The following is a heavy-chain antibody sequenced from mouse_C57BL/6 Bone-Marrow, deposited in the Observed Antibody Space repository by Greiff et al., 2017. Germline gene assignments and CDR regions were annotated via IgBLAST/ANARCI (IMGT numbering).Heavy chain of an antibody. CDR2: IHPISGST. CDR3: ARTRTGD. V-gene: IGHV1-64*01. CDR1: GYTFTSYW. D-gene: IGHD3-1*01. Sequence: QVQLQQSGAELVKPGASVKLSCKASGYTFTSYWMPWVKQRPGQGLEWIGMIHPISGSTNYNEKFKSQATLTVDKTSSTAYMQLSILTSENSAVYYCARTRTGDWGQGTTRTVSS. J-gene: IGHJ2*01.